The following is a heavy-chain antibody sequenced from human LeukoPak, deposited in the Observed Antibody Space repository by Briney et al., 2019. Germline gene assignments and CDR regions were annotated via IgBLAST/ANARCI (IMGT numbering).Heavy chain of an antibody. CDR3: ARDLVAVAGTMYY. D-gene: IGHD6-19*01. CDR1: GFTFSSYS. Sequence: GGSLRLSCAASGFTFSSYSMNWVRQAPGKGLEWVSSISSSSSYIYYGDSVKGRFTISRDNAKNSLYLQMNSLRAEDTAVYYCARDLVAVAGTMYYWGQGTLVTVSS. CDR2: ISSSSSYI. J-gene: IGHJ4*02. V-gene: IGHV3-21*01.